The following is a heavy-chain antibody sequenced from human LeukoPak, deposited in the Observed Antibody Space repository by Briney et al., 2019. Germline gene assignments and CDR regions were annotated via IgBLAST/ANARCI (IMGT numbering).Heavy chain of an antibody. V-gene: IGHV3-30*02. CDR2: IRYDGSNK. Sequence: GGSLRLSCAASGFTFSSYGMHWVRQAPGKGLEWVAFIRYDGSNKYYADSVKGRFTISRDNSKNTLYLQMNSLRAEDTAVYYCASGTDCSSTSCYGYTYYMDVWGKGTTVTISS. J-gene: IGHJ6*03. D-gene: IGHD2-2*01. CDR1: GFTFSSYG. CDR3: ASGTDCSSTSCYGYTYYMDV.